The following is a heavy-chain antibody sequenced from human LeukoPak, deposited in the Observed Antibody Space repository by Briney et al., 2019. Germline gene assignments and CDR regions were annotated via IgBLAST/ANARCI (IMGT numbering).Heavy chain of an antibody. V-gene: IGHV1-46*01. CDR1: GYTFTSYY. CDR2: INPSGGST. J-gene: IGHJ6*03. D-gene: IGHD2-15*01. CDR3: AGTPGRQDYYYYMDV. Sequence: ASVKVSCKASGYTFTSYYMHWVRQAPGRGLEWMGIINPSGGSTSYAQKFQGRVTMTRDTSTSTVYMELSSLRSEDTAVYYCAGTPGRQDYYYYMDVWGKGTTVTVSS.